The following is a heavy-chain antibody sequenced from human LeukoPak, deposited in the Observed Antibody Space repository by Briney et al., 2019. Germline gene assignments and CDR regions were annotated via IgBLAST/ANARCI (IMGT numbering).Heavy chain of an antibody. CDR3: AKDLLPIAAAARSDAFDI. CDR1: GFTFSSYS. D-gene: IGHD6-13*01. J-gene: IGHJ3*02. Sequence: PGGSLRLSCAASGFTFSSYSMNWVRQAPGKGLEWVSSISSSSSYIYYADSVKGRFTISRDNAKNSLYLQMNSLRAEDTAVYYCAKDLLPIAAAARSDAFDIWGQGTMVTVSA. V-gene: IGHV3-21*01. CDR2: ISSSSSYI.